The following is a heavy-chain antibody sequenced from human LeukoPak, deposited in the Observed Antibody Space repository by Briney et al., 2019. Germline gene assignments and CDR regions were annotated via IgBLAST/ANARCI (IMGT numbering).Heavy chain of an antibody. D-gene: IGHD6-13*01. CDR2: IYYSGST. V-gene: IGHV4-39*01. CDR1: GGSISSSSYY. CDR3: ARPYGPIYSSSWYYFDY. J-gene: IGHJ4*02. Sequence: SETLSLTCTVSGGSISSSSYYWGWIRQPPGKGLEWIGSIYYSGSTYYNPSLKSRVTISVDTSKNQFSLKLSSVTAADTAVYYCARPYGPIYSSSWYYFDYWGQGTLVTVSS.